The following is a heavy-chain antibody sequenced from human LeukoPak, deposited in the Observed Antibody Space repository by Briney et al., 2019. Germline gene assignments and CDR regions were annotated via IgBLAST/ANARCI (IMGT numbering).Heavy chain of an antibody. Sequence: SETLSLTCTVSGGSISSYYWSWIRQPPGKGLEWIGYIYYSGSTNYNPSLKSRVTISVDTSKNQFSLKLSSVTAADTAVYYCARGIAAAGTGGYFDYWGQGTLVTVSS. CDR2: IYYSGST. J-gene: IGHJ4*02. D-gene: IGHD6-13*01. CDR1: GGSISSYY. CDR3: ARGIAAAGTGGYFDY. V-gene: IGHV4-59*08.